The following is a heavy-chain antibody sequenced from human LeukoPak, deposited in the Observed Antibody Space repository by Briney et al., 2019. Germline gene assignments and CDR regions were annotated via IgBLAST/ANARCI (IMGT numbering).Heavy chain of an antibody. D-gene: IGHD4-17*01. CDR1: GFTFSSYG. Sequence: QAGGSLRLSCAASGFTFSSYGMHWVRQAPGKGLEWVAVIWYDGSNKYYADSGKGRFTISRDNSKNTLYLQMNSLRAEDTAVYYCARDIGTTVPVYWGQGTLVTVSS. CDR3: ARDIGTTVPVY. V-gene: IGHV3-33*01. CDR2: IWYDGSNK. J-gene: IGHJ4*02.